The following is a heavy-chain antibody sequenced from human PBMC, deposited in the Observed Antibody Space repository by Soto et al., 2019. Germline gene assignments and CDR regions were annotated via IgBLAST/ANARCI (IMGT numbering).Heavy chain of an antibody. D-gene: IGHD1-1*01. CDR1: GFTFSNYG. CDR2: TWYDGINK. V-gene: IGHV3-33*01. CDR3: ATELNDMEAFDI. Sequence: QVQLVESGGGVVQPGGSLRLSGVASGFTFSNYGMHWVRQTPGKGLEWVAMTWYDGINKYYADSVKDRFTISRDNSKNTLYLQMNSLRDEDSAVYYCATELNDMEAFDIWGQGTMVTVAS. J-gene: IGHJ3*02.